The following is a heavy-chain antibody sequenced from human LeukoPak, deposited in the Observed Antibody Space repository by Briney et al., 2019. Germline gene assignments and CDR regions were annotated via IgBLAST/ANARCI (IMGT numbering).Heavy chain of an antibody. CDR3: ARHFSGAAAPLPFDF. J-gene: IGHJ4*02. CDR1: GGSITNYY. CDR2: IYYSGST. V-gene: IGHV4-59*08. D-gene: IGHD6-13*01. Sequence: SETLSLTCTVSGGSITNYYWSWIRQPPGEGLEWIAYIYYSGSTEYNPSLESRVTISVDTSKSQFSLKVYSVTAADTAVYYCARHFSGAAAPLPFDFWGQGTLVTVSS.